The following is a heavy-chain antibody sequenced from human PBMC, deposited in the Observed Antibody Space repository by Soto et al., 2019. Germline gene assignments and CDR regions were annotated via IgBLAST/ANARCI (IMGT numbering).Heavy chain of an antibody. Sequence: QVQLVESGGGVVQPGRSLRLSCAVSGFIFRSYAMHWVRQAPGKGLEWVAVASFDGSDTYSSDSVKGRFPISRDNSKNMLYLQMNSLRAEDTAVYYCARCPSGSAFYYYGMDVWGQGTTVTVSS. CDR2: ASFDGSDT. CDR3: ARCPSGSAFYYYGMDV. CDR1: GFIFRSYA. J-gene: IGHJ6*02. V-gene: IGHV3-30-3*01. D-gene: IGHD6-19*01.